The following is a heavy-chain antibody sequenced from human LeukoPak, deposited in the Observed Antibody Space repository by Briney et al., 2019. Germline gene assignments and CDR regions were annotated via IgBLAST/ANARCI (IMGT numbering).Heavy chain of an antibody. CDR1: GFSFTSYW. CDR3: ARQRGVGALDM. V-gene: IGHV5-10-1*01. J-gene: IGHJ3*02. CDR2: IDPSDSST. Sequence: GESLKISCKGSGFSFTSYWISWVRQKPGKGLEWMGRIDPSDSSTNYSPSLRGHVTISADKSIITASLQWSSLKASDTAMYYCARQRGVGALDMWGQGTLVTVSS.